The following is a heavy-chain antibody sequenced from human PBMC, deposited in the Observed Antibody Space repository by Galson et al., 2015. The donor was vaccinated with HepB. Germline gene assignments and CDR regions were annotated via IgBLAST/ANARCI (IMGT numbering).Heavy chain of an antibody. CDR2: INPSRGST. CDR3: ARDGYYDSSGYSYYNYYYYMDV. J-gene: IGHJ6*03. D-gene: IGHD3-22*01. V-gene: IGHV1-46*03. CDR1: GYTFSSYY. Sequence: SVKVSCKASGYTFSSYYVHWVRQAPGQGLEWIGIINPSRGSTNYAQKFQGRVTMTRDTSTSTVYMELSSLRSEDTAVYYCARDGYYDSSGYSYYNYYYYMDVWGKGTTVTVSS.